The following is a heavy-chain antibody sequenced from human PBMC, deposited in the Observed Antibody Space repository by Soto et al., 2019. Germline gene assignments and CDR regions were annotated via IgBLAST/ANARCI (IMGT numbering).Heavy chain of an antibody. CDR3: ATATLSPVSATLYHYGMDV. CDR1: GGTFNNFA. D-gene: IGHD6-25*01. V-gene: IGHV1-69*01. CDR2: IMPVFHTT. Sequence: QVQLVQSGAEVKKPGSSVKVSCQASGGTFNNFAFTWVRQAPGQGLEWLGGIMPVFHTTNIAQTFQDRITVTAEDFTTTVYMEMTSLRYDDTAVYYCATATLSPVSATLYHYGMDVWGQGTTVTVSS. J-gene: IGHJ6*02.